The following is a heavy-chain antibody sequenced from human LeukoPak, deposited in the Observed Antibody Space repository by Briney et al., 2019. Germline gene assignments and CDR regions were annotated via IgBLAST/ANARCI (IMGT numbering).Heavy chain of an antibody. Sequence: GGALRLSCAASGVTVTSNYISWVRQAPGKGVGWGSIISSGGGAYYADSVKGRFTISRDNSRNTLFLQMNSLRAEDTAMYYCARVSPPNWFDPWGQGTLVTVSS. CDR3: ARVSPPNWFDP. V-gene: IGHV3-66*01. CDR2: ISSGGGA. CDR1: GVTVTSNY. J-gene: IGHJ5*02.